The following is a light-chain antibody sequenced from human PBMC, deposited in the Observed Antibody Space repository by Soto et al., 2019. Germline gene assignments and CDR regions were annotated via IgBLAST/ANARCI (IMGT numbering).Light chain of an antibody. CDR2: GAS. CDR1: QSVISTS. V-gene: IGKV3-20*01. CDR3: QQYGSSPLT. Sequence: EIVLTQSPGTLSLSPVERATLSYRTSQSVISTSLAWYQQKPGKAPRLLIYGASNRATGIPDRFSGSGSGTDFTLTINRLEPEDFAMYYCQQYGSSPLTFGGGTKVDIK. J-gene: IGKJ4*01.